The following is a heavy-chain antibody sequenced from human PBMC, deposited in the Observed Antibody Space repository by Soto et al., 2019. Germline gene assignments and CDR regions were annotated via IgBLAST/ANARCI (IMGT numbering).Heavy chain of an antibody. CDR1: GFTVSDNY. Sequence: GGSLRLSCAASGFTVSDNYMSWVRQAPGKGLEWVSGIYSGGSTYYTDSVKGRFTISRDNSKNTLYLQMNSLRGEDTAVFYCVRASGSRFFDYWGQGTLVTVSS. V-gene: IGHV3-53*01. J-gene: IGHJ4*02. CDR2: IYSGGST. CDR3: VRASGSRFFDY. D-gene: IGHD1-26*01.